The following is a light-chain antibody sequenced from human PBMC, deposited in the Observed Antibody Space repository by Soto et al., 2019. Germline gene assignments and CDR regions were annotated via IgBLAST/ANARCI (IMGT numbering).Light chain of an antibody. V-gene: IGLV1-47*01. J-gene: IGLJ2*01. CDR1: GSNVGSNY. CDR2: GSN. CDR3: AAWDDSLSGLVV. Sequence: QSVLIQPPSASGTPGQRVTIFCSGSGSNVGSNYVSWYQQLPGTAPKLLVFGSNQRPSGVPDRFSASKSGTSASLAISGLRSEDEADYFCAAWDDSLSGLVVFGGGTKLTVL.